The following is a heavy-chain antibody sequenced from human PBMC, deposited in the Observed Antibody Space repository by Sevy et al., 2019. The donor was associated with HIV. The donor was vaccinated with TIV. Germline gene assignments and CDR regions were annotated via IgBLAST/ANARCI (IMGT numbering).Heavy chain of an antibody. V-gene: IGHV4-30-4*01. J-gene: IGHJ3*01. D-gene: IGHD3-16*01. CDR3: ARGVGGPGLMISFGGVKYGFDF. Sequence: SETLSLTCTVSGGSISTTDYYWSWIRQPPGKGLEWVGYIHYTGTTYYNPSLKSRLSRISVDTSRNQFSLKLSFVTAADTAVYYCARGVGGPGLMISFGGVKYGFDFWGQGRMVTVSS. CDR1: GGSISTTDYY. CDR2: IHYTGTT.